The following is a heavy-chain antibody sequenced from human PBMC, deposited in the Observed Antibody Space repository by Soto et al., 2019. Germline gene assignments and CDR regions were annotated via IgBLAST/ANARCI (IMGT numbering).Heavy chain of an antibody. D-gene: IGHD6-19*01. CDR1: GYSFTSYW. Sequence: GESLKISCKGSGYSFTSYWISWVRQMPGKGLEWMGRIDPSDSYTNYSPSFQGYVTISADKSISTAYLQWSSLKASDTAMYYCARRRRIAVAGDYYYGMDVWGQGTTVTVSS. CDR3: ARRRRIAVAGDYYYGMDV. J-gene: IGHJ6*02. CDR2: IDPSDSYT. V-gene: IGHV5-10-1*01.